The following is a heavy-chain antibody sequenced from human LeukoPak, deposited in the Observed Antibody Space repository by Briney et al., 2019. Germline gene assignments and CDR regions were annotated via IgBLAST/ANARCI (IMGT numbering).Heavy chain of an antibody. V-gene: IGHV4-34*01. Sequence: SETLSLTCAVYGGSFSGYYWSWIRQPPGKGLEWIGEINHSGSTNYNPSLKSRVTISVDTSKNQFSLKLSSVTAADTAVYYCAAARGGYYMDVWGKGTTVTVSS. CDR1: GGSFSGYY. CDR2: INHSGST. D-gene: IGHD3-16*01. CDR3: AAARGGYYMDV. J-gene: IGHJ6*03.